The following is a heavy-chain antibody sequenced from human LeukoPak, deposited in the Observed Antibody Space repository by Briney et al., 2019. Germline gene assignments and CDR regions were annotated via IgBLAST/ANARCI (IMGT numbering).Heavy chain of an antibody. CDR1: GFTFVINA. J-gene: IGHJ4*02. CDR2: ISGSGDRT. Sequence: GGSLRLSCAASGFTFVINAMSWVRQAPGKGLEWVSAISGSGDRTYYADSVKGRFTVSRDTSKSTLFLQMSSLRAEDTAVYYCAKLLRGVVVPYFDYWGQGTLVTVSS. CDR3: AKLLRGVVVPYFDY. D-gene: IGHD3-10*01. V-gene: IGHV3-23*01.